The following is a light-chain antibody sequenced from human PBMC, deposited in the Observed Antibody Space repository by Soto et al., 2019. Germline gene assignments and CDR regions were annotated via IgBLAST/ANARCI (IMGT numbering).Light chain of an antibody. CDR2: EVS. CDR1: SSDVGGYNY. V-gene: IGLV2-14*01. Sequence: QSALTQPASVSGSPGQSITISCTGTSSDVGGYNYVSWFQQYPGKAPKLMIFEVSNRPSGVSNRFSGSKSGNTASLTISGLQAEDEGNYNCSSYTSSSTHVFGGGTKLTVL. J-gene: IGLJ2*01. CDR3: SSYTSSSTHV.